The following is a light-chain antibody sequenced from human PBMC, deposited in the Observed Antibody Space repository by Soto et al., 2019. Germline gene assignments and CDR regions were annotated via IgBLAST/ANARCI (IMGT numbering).Light chain of an antibody. CDR2: DVS. J-gene: IGLJ1*01. CDR3: CSYAGSYTHYV. CDR1: SSDVGGYNY. Sequence: ALTHPRSVSGSPGQSVTISCTGTSSDVGGYNYVSWYQQHPGKAPKLMIYDVSKRPSGVPDRFSGSKSGNTASLTISGLQAEDEADYYCCSYAGSYTHYVFGTGTKVTV. V-gene: IGLV2-11*01.